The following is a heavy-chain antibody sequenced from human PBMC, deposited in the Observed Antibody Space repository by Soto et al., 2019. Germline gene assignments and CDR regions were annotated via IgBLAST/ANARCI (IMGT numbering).Heavy chain of an antibody. CDR1: GGSFSGYY. J-gene: IGHJ6*02. CDR2: INHSGST. Sequence: SETLSLTCAVYGGSFSGYYWSWIRQPPGKGLEWIGEINHSGSTNYNPSLKSRVTISVDTSKNQFSLKLSSVTAADTAVYYCARDGYCSSTSCYSVGRHYYYGMDVWGQGTTVTVSS. D-gene: IGHD2-2*01. V-gene: IGHV4-34*01. CDR3: ARDGYCSSTSCYSVGRHYYYGMDV.